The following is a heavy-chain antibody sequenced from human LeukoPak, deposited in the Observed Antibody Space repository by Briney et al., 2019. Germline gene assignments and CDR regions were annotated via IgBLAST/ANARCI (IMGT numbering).Heavy chain of an antibody. D-gene: IGHD3-10*01. V-gene: IGHV3-23*01. CDR1: GFTFSNYV. CDR3: AKGPFGENWYFDL. J-gene: IGHJ2*01. CDR2: ISDSGDDT. Sequence: TGGSLRLSCTGSGFTFSNYVMSWVRQAPGKRLEWVSGISDSGDDTDYADSVKGRFTISRDNSKNTLYLQMNSLRAEDTAVYYCAKGPFGENWYFDLWGRGTLVTVSS.